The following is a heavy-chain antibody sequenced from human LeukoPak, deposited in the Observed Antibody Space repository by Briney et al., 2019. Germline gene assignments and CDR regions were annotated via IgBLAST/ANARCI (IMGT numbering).Heavy chain of an antibody. J-gene: IGHJ4*02. D-gene: IGHD3-3*01. CDR1: GYTFTGYW. Sequence: GASVKVSCKAFGYTFTGYWMHWVRQAPGQGPEWMGVISPSGGSTIYAQKFKGRVTLTRDMSTSTDYLELSSLRSEDTAVYYCARVKTRFLEWLFDWGQGTLVTVSS. V-gene: IGHV1-46*01. CDR2: ISPSGGST. CDR3: ARVKTRFLEWLFD.